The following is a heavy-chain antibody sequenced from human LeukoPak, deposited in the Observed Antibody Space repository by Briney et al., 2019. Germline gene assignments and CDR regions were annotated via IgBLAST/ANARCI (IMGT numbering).Heavy chain of an antibody. CDR1: GYTFTGYH. D-gene: IGHD3-10*01. CDR3: ARYYGSGSYYKQPNFDY. CDR2: IKLNSGDT. Sequence: ASVKVSCKASGYTFTGYHMHWVRQAPGQGLEWMGWIKLNSGDTNYAQKFQGRVTMTRDTSISTAYMELSRLRSDDTAVYYCARYYGSGSYYKQPNFDYWGQGTLVTVSS. J-gene: IGHJ4*02. V-gene: IGHV1-2*02.